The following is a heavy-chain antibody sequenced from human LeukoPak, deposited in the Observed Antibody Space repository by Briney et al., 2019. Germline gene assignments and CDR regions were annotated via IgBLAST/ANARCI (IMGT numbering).Heavy chain of an antibody. V-gene: IGHV1-18*01. J-gene: IGHJ4*02. CDR3: ARVGSSSWYYFDY. CDR1: GYTFTSYG. CDR2: ISAYNGNT. D-gene: IGHD6-13*01. Sequence: ASVKVSCKASGYTFTSYGISWVRHAPGQGLERMGWISAYNGNTNYAQKLQGRVTMTTDTSTSTAYTELRSLRSDDTAVYYCARVGSSSWYYFDYWGQGTLVTVSS.